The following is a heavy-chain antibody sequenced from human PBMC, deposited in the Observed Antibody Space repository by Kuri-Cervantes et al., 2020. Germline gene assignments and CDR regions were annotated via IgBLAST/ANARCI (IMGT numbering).Heavy chain of an antibody. J-gene: IGHJ5*02. V-gene: IGHV4-34*01. CDR1: SGSFSGDY. CDR3: ASGRNDYIWGRKKWVDH. Sequence: SETMSLTWAVYSGSFSGDYWGWIRQLPGKGLEWVGETNHSGSTNYNTSLKRRVTIPVDTSKNQFSLKLSSVTAADTAVYYCASGRNDYIWGRKKWVDHWGQGTLVTVSS. D-gene: IGHD3-16*01. CDR2: TNHSGST.